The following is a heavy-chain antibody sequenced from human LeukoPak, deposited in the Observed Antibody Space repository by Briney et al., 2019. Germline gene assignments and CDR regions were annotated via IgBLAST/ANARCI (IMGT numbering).Heavy chain of an antibody. CDR1: GFTFDDYA. Sequence: QSGGSLRLSCAASGFTFDDYAMHWVRQAPGKGLEWVSGISWNSGSIGYADSVKGRFTISRDNAKNSLYLQMNSLRAEDTALYYCAKSNDSSGYTRNWFDPWGQGTLVTVSS. CDR3: AKSNDSSGYTRNWFDP. CDR2: ISWNSGSI. J-gene: IGHJ5*02. V-gene: IGHV3-9*01. D-gene: IGHD3-22*01.